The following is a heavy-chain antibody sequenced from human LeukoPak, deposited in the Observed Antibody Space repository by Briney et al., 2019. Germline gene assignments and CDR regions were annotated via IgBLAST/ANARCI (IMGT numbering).Heavy chain of an antibody. D-gene: IGHD3-9*01. Sequence: GGSLRLSCAASGFTFSRHWMSWVRQAPGKGLEWVANIKQDGSEKYYVDSVRGRFTISRDNAKNSLYLQMNSLRAEDTAVYYCARDSTYYDILAALEYWGQGTLVTVSS. CDR1: GFTFSRHW. J-gene: IGHJ4*02. CDR2: IKQDGSEK. V-gene: IGHV3-7*04. CDR3: ARDSTYYDILAALEY.